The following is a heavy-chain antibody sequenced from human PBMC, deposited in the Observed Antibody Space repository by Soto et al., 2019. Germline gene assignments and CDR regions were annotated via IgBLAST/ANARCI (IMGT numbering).Heavy chain of an antibody. Sequence: FLRHCSAASGLRSGNHAGQRVRQEPGKGLEWVAVIWYDGSNKYYADSVKGRFTISRDNSQNTLYLQMNSLRAEDTAVYYCARDRGSGMYYYYGMDVWGQGTTVTVSS. V-gene: IGHV3-33*01. J-gene: IGHJ6*02. CDR3: ARDRGSGMYYYYGMDV. CDR2: IWYDGSNK. CDR1: GLRSGNHA. D-gene: IGHD3-10*01.